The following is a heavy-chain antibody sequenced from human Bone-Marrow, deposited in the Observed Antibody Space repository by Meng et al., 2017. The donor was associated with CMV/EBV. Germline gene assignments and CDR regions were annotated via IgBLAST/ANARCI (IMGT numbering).Heavy chain of an antibody. D-gene: IGHD2-2*01. Sequence: SETLSLTCTVSGGSVSSYYWSWIRQPPGKGLEWIGYVYYSGSTNYNPSLESRITISVDTSKNQFSLKLSSVTAADTAVYYWAWAGDCSSTSLPEPWGQGTLATVPS. CDR3: AWAGDCSSTSLPEP. J-gene: IGHJ5*02. V-gene: IGHV4-59*02. CDR1: GGSVSSYY. CDR2: VYYSGST.